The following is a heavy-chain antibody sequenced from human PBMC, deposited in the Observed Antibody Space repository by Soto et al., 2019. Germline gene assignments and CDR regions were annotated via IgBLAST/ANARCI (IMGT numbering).Heavy chain of an antibody. J-gene: IGHJ6*02. CDR2: IYYSGST. V-gene: IGHV4-30-4*01. D-gene: IGHD3-16*02. CDR3: ARGTEYYDYVWGSYRYTDYYYGMDV. CDR1: GGSISSGDYY. Sequence: SETLSLTCTVSGGSISSGDYYWSWIRQPPGKGLEWIGYIYYSGSTYYNPSLKSRVTISVDTSKNQFSLKLSSVTAADTAVYYCARGTEYYDYVWGSYRYTDYYYGMDVWGQGTTVTVS.